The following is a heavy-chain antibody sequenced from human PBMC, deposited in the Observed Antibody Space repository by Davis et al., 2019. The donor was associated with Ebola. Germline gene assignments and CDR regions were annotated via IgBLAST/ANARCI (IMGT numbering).Heavy chain of an antibody. Sequence: SETLSLTCTVSGGSISSYYWSWIRQPPGKGLEWIGYIYYSGSTNYNPSLKSRVTISVDTSKNQFSLKLSSVTAADTAVYYCARVPLTTVTSDAFDIWGQGTMVTVSS. J-gene: IGHJ3*02. CDR2: IYYSGST. CDR3: ARVPLTTVTSDAFDI. V-gene: IGHV4-59*08. D-gene: IGHD4-17*01. CDR1: GGSISSYY.